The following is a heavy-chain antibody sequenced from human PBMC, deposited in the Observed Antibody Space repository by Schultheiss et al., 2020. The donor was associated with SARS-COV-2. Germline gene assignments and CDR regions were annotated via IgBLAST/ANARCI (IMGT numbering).Heavy chain of an antibody. D-gene: IGHD3-22*01. Sequence: ASVKVSCKASGYTFNSNYIHWVRQAPGQGLEWMGWINPNSGGTNYAQKFQGWVTMTRDTSITTAYMELSRLRSDDTAVYYCARGTDYDSSGTVQQWFDYWGQGTLVTVSS. CDR1: GYTFNSNY. CDR3: ARGTDYDSSGTVQQWFDY. CDR2: INPNSGGT. V-gene: IGHV1-2*04. J-gene: IGHJ4*02.